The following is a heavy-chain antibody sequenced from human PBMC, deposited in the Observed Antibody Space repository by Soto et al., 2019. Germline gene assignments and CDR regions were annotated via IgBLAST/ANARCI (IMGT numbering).Heavy chain of an antibody. CDR2: ISAYNGNT. CDR1: GYTFTSYG. J-gene: IGHJ4*02. D-gene: IGHD5-12*01. CDR3: AIGYSGYDVGDY. Sequence: PSVKVSCKASGYTFTSYGISWVRQAPGQGLEWMGWISAYNGNTNYAQKLQGRVTMTTDTSTSTAYMELRSLRSDDTAVYYCAIGYSGYDVGDYWGQGTLVTVSS. V-gene: IGHV1-18*01.